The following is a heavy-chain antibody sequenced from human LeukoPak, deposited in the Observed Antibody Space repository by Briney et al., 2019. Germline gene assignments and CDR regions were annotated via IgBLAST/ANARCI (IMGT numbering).Heavy chain of an antibody. J-gene: IGHJ3*02. CDR3: VRDRRFPDDVFDI. CDR2: ISSRSDGT. CDR1: GFSFSSYA. D-gene: IGHD2-21*01. Sequence: GGSLRLSCAASGFSFSSYAMSWVRQAPGKGLEWVSAISSRSDGTWNVDSVRGRFTISRDNSKNTLYLQMNSLRAEDTAVYYCVRDRRFPDDVFDIWGQGTMVTVSS. V-gene: IGHV3-23*01.